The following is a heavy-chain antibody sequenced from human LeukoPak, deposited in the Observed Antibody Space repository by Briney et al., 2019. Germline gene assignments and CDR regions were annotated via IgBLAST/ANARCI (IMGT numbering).Heavy chain of an antibody. D-gene: IGHD6-13*01. J-gene: IGHJ4*02. CDR3: AREYSSFDY. CDR1: GDPITSSSNYK. V-gene: IGHV4-61*01. CDR2: IYYSGTT. Sequence: MASQTLSLTCTVSGDPITSSSNYKWTWLRQPPGKGLEWIGYIYYSGTTNYNPSLKSRVSISVDTSKNQFSLKLSSVTAADTAVYYCAREYSSFDYWGQGTLVTVSS.